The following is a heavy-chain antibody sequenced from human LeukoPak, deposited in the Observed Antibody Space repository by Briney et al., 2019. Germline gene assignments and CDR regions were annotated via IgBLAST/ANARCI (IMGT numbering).Heavy chain of an antibody. V-gene: IGHV6-1*01. D-gene: IGHD3-10*01. Sequence: SGPGLVKPSQTLSLTCAISGDSVSSNSAAWNWIRQSPSRGLEWLGRTYYRSKWYNDYAVSVKGRITINPDTSKNQFSLQLNSVTPEDTAVYYCARGRPRLTYYYGSGSYLDYWGQGTLVTVSS. J-gene: IGHJ4*02. CDR2: TYYRSKWYN. CDR3: ARGRPRLTYYYGSGSYLDY. CDR1: GDSVSSNSAA.